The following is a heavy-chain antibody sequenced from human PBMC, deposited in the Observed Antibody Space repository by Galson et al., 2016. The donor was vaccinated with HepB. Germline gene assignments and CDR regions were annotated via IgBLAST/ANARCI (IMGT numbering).Heavy chain of an antibody. J-gene: IGHJ6*02. CDR1: RGSINSGDYY. D-gene: IGHD2-15*01. CDR2: IYYSGST. Sequence: TLSLTCTVSRGSINSGDYYWSWIRQHPGKGLEWIGYIYYSGSTHYNPSLKSRVTISVDTSKNQFSLRLSSVSAADAAVYYCARAPCSGGSCYSYYQYYYGIDVWGQGATVTVSS. V-gene: IGHV4-31*03. CDR3: ARAPCSGGSCYSYYQYYYGIDV.